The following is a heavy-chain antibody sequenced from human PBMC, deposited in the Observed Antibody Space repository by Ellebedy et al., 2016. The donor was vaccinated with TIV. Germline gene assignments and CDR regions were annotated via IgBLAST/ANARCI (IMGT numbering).Heavy chain of an antibody. D-gene: IGHD6-19*01. V-gene: IGHV3-23*01. J-gene: IGHJ4*02. CDR3: AQSPDSSGWYTFDY. CDR2: ISGSGGST. CDR1: GFTFSSYA. Sequence: GESLKISCAASGFTFSSYAMAWVRQAPGKGLEWVSHISGSGGSTYYADSLKGRFTISRDNSKNTLYLQMNSLRAEDTAVYYCAQSPDSSGWYTFDYWGQGTLVTVSS.